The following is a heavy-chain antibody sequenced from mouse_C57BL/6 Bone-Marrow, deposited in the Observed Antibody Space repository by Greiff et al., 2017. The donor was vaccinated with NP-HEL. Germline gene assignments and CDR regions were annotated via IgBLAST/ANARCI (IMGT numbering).Heavy chain of an antibody. CDR2: ISNGGGST. J-gene: IGHJ4*01. Sequence: EVQLVESGGGLVQPGGSLKLSCAASGFTFSDYYMYWVRQTPEKRLEWVAYISNGGGSTYYPDTVKGRFTISRDNAKNTLYLQMSRLKSEDTAMYYCARSNYGGMDYWGQGTSVTVSS. CDR1: GFTFSDYY. D-gene: IGHD2-5*01. CDR3: ARSNYGGMDY. V-gene: IGHV5-12*01.